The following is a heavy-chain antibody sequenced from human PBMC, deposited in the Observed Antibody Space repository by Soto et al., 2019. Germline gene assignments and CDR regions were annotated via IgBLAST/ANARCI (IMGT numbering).Heavy chain of an antibody. Sequence: ASVKVSCKASGYTFTSYYMHWVRQAPGQGLEWKGIINPSGGSTSYAQKFQGRVTMTRDTSTSTVYMELSSLRSEDTAVYYCARGLAASIAAPYYYYGMDVWGQGTTVTVSS. CDR3: ARGLAASIAAPYYYYGMDV. V-gene: IGHV1-46*01. CDR2: INPSGGST. J-gene: IGHJ6*02. D-gene: IGHD6-6*01. CDR1: GYTFTSYY.